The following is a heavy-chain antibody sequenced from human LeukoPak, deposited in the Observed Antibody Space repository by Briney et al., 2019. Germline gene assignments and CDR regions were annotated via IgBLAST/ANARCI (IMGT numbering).Heavy chain of an antibody. D-gene: IGHD1-1*01. Sequence: GGSLRLSCAASGFTFSDDSMNWVRQAPGRGLEWVSSITSSSSYIYYGDSVKGRVTISRDNAKNSLYLQLNSLRAEDTAVYYCARAKWVGTTDNWFDPWGQGTLVTVSS. CDR3: ARAKWVGTTDNWFDP. CDR1: GFTFSDDS. CDR2: ITSSSSYI. J-gene: IGHJ5*02. V-gene: IGHV3-21*01.